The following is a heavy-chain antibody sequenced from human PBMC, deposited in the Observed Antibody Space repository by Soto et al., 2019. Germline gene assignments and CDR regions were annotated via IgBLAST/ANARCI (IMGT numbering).Heavy chain of an antibody. CDR3: ARDERDIVVVVAATYYYYGMDV. J-gene: IGHJ6*02. V-gene: IGHV1-18*01. D-gene: IGHD2-15*01. CDR1: GYTFTSYG. Sequence: GASVKVSCKASGYTFTSYGISWVRQAPGQGLEWMGWISAYNGNTNYAQKLQGRVTMTTDTSTSTAYMELRSLRSDDTAVYYCARDERDIVVVVAATYYYYGMDVWGQGTTVTVSS. CDR2: ISAYNGNT.